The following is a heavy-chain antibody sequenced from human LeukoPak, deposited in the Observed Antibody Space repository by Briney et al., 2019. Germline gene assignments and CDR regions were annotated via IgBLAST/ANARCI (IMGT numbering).Heavy chain of an antibody. CDR2: ISGSGGST. Sequence: PGGSLRLSCAASGFTFSSYAMSWVRQAPGKGLEWVSAISGSGGSTYYADSVKGRFTISRDNSKNTLFLQMNSLRAQDTAIYYCAKASYYLGYYYGMDVWGQGTTVTVSS. V-gene: IGHV3-23*01. J-gene: IGHJ6*02. CDR3: AKASYYLGYYYGMDV. CDR1: GFTFSSYA. D-gene: IGHD3-10*01.